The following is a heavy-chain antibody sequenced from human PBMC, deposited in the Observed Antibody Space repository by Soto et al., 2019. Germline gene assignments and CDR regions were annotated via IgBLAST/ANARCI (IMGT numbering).Heavy chain of an antibody. Sequence: GSLRLSCAASGFSISSYSMNWVRQTPGKGLEWVSYISSSRNTIYYADSVKGRFTISRDNVKNSLYLQMKSLRAEDTAVYYCASTHYDFWNYYQTKSLTPMYWGQGALVTVSS. V-gene: IGHV3-48*01. J-gene: IGHJ4*02. D-gene: IGHD3-3*01. CDR3: ASTHYDFWNYYQTKSLTPMY. CDR2: ISSSRNTI. CDR1: GFSISSYS.